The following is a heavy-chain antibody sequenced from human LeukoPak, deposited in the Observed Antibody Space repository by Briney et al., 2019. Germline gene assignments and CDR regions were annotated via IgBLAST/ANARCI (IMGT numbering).Heavy chain of an antibody. D-gene: IGHD4-11*01. V-gene: IGHV3-30*02. Sequence: GGSLRLSCAASGFTFSSYGMHWVRQAPGKGLEWVAFIRYDGDNKYYADFVKGRFTISRDNSKNTLYLQMNSLRVEDTAVYYCAKEGYSNYGFDYWGQGTLVTVSS. CDR3: AKEGYSNYGFDY. CDR2: IRYDGDNK. CDR1: GFTFSSYG. J-gene: IGHJ4*02.